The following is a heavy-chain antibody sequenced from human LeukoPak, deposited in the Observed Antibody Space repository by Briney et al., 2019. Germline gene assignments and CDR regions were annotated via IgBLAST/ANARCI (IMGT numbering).Heavy chain of an antibody. D-gene: IGHD4-17*01. CDR3: ARDNGDFPFDY. J-gene: IGHJ4*02. V-gene: IGHV4-59*01. CDR1: GGSISSYY. Sequence: SETLSLTCTVPGGSISSYYWSWIRQPPGKGLEWIGYIYYSGSTNYNPSLKSRVTISVDTSKNQFSLKLSSVTAADTAVYYCARDNGDFPFDYWGQGTLVTVSS. CDR2: IYYSGST.